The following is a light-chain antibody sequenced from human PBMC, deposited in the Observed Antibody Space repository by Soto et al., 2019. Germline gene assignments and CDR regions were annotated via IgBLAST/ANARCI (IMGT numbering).Light chain of an antibody. CDR1: SSNIVSNT. Sequence: QAVVTQPPSACGTPGQRVTLSCSGSSSNIVSNTVNWYQQLPGTAPKLLMYTNNQRPSGVPDRFSGSKSVTSASLAVSGLQSEDEADYYCAAWDDSLNGPVFGGGTKLTVL. V-gene: IGLV1-44*01. CDR3: AAWDDSLNGPV. CDR2: TNN. J-gene: IGLJ2*01.